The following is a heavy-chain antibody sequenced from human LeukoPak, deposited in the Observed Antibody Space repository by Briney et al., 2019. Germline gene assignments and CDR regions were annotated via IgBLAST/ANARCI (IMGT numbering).Heavy chain of an antibody. D-gene: IGHD3-10*01. Sequence: GGSLRLSCAASGFIFSDYYMSWLRQVPGGALEWVAYLSNSAGSSVYYADSVKGRFTISRDNANNALSLQMNGLRADDSAVYYCARLRGFIDYWGQGTVVTVSS. CDR2: LSNSAGSSV. CDR3: ARLRGFIDY. V-gene: IGHV3-11*01. CDR1: GFIFSDYY. J-gene: IGHJ4*02.